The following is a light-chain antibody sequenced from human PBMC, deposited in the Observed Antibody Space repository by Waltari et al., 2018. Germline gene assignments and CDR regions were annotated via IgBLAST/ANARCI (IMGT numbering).Light chain of an antibody. J-gene: IGKJ4*01. CDR2: KAS. CDR3: QEYDSLPVT. CDR1: QSVNSN. Sequence: DIQMTQSPSTLSASVGARVTITCRASQSVNSNLAWYQQQPGKAPKVLIHKASRLESGVPSRFSGSGFGTDFILSISSLQPDDFATYYCQEYDSLPVTFGGGTRVEIK. V-gene: IGKV1-5*03.